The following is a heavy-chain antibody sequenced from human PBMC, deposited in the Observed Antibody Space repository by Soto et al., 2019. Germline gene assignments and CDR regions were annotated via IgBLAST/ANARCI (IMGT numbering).Heavy chain of an antibody. CDR3: ARDTYVLFDS. Sequence: QVQLVQSGAEVKTPGASVKVSCKASGYTFTSYGINWVRQAPGQGLEWMGWINTYNGNTNYAQRLQGRVTMTTDTSTITACRQRRSLRSDDMSVYYCARDTYVLFDSWGQGTLVTVSS. D-gene: IGHD3-10*02. J-gene: IGHJ4*02. V-gene: IGHV1-18*03. CDR1: GYTFTSYG. CDR2: INTYNGNT.